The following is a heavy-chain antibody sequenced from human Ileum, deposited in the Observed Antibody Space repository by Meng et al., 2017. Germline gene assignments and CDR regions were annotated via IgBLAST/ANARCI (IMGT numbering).Heavy chain of an antibody. CDR2: IHHSGST. J-gene: IGHJ4*02. Sequence: QVQLQESGPGLLKPSGPLSLTCAVSGCSISTSDWWSWVRQPPGKGLEWIGEIHHSGSTNYNPSLKSRVTISVDKSKNQFSLKLNSVTAADTAVYYCAREWSGSYRHFDYWGQGTLVTVSS. D-gene: IGHD1-26*01. CDR1: GCSISTSDW. CDR3: AREWSGSYRHFDY. V-gene: IGHV4-4*02.